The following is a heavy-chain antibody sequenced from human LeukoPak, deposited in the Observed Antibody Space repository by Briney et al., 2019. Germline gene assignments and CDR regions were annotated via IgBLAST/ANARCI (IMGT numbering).Heavy chain of an antibody. D-gene: IGHD3-3*01. CDR2: IRSKAYGGTT. CDR1: GFTFSSYW. CDR3: TRVTGFWRSYYYYGMDV. J-gene: IGHJ6*02. Sequence: GGSLRLSCAASGFTFSSYWMSWVRQAPGKGLEWVGFIRSKAYGGTTEYAASVKGRFTISRDDSKSIAYLQMNSLKTEDTAVYYCTRVTGFWRSYYYYGMDVWGQGTTVTVSS. V-gene: IGHV3-49*04.